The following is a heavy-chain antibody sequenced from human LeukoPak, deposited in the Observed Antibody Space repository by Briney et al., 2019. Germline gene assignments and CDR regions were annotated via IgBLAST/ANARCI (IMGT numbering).Heavy chain of an antibody. CDR2: ISSSSSYT. D-gene: IGHD4-23*01. CDR3: ARVSVVTTFDY. Sequence: GGSLRLSCAASGFTFSDYYMSWIRQAPGKGLEWVSYISSSSSYTNYADSVKDRFTISRDNAKNSLYLQMNSLRAEDTAVYYCARVSVVTTFDYWGQGTLVTVSS. J-gene: IGHJ4*02. CDR1: GFTFSDYY. V-gene: IGHV3-11*05.